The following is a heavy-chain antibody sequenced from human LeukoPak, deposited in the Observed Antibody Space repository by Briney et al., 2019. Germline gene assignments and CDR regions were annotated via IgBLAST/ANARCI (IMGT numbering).Heavy chain of an antibody. D-gene: IGHD3-10*01. J-gene: IGHJ6*03. CDR3: ARGILRGSYYYYYYMDV. V-gene: IGHV1-69*05. Sequence: ASVKVSCKASGGTFSSYAISWVRQAPGQGFEWMGGIIPIFGTANYAQKFQGRVTITTDESTSTAHMELSSLRSEDTAVYYCARGILRGSYYYYYYMDVWGKGTTVTVSS. CDR1: GGTFSSYA. CDR2: IIPIFGTA.